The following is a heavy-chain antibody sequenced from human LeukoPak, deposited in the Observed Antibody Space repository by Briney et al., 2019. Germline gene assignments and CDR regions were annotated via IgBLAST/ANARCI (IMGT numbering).Heavy chain of an antibody. D-gene: IGHD4-17*01. J-gene: IGHJ5*02. CDR3: AKAAYGDYVNWFDP. CDR2: IGGIGAST. Sequence: GGSLRLSCAASGFTFSSHAMTWVRQAPGQGLKWVSSIGGIGASTYYADSVTGRFTISRDNSKNTLYLQMNSLRAEDTALYYCAKAAYGDYVNWFDPWGQGILVIVSS. CDR1: GFTFSSHA. V-gene: IGHV3-23*01.